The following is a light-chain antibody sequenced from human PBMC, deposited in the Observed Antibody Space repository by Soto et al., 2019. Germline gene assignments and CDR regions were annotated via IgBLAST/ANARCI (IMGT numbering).Light chain of an antibody. Sequence: QSALTQPRSVSGSPGQSVTISCTRTGSDVANYKYVSWYQQHPGKAPKLMIYDVNKRPSGVPYRFSGSKSGNTASLTISGLQAEDEADYYCCSYAGTYTRVFGTGTKVTVL. V-gene: IGLV2-11*01. CDR2: DVN. J-gene: IGLJ1*01. CDR3: CSYAGTYTRV. CDR1: GSDVANYKY.